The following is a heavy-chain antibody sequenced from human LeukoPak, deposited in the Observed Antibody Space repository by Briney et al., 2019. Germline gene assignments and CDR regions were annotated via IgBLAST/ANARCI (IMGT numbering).Heavy chain of an antibody. CDR1: GITFNIYW. V-gene: IGHV3-74*01. Sequence: GGSLRLSCEASGITFNIYWMHWVRQAPGEGLVWVSRINPDGTETDYADSVKGRFTISRDNAKNTLYLQMSSLRAEDAAVYFCVNHDYGDSYVGGGQGTLVTVSS. J-gene: IGHJ4*02. D-gene: IGHD4-17*01. CDR3: VNHDYGDSYVG. CDR2: INPDGTET.